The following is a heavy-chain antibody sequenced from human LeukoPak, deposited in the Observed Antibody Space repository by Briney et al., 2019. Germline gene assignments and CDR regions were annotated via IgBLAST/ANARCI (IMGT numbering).Heavy chain of an antibody. CDR1: GYIFTNYW. V-gene: IGHV5-51*01. D-gene: IGHD5-12*01. J-gene: IGHJ4*02. CDR2: IYPRDSDT. CDR3: ARRQYSGYDFDF. Sequence: NPGESPKISCKASGYIFTNYWIGWVRQMPGKGLEWMGIIYPRDSDTRYSPSFQGQVTVSADKSISTAYLQWNTLEASDTAMYYCARRQYSGYDFDFWGQGTLVTVSS.